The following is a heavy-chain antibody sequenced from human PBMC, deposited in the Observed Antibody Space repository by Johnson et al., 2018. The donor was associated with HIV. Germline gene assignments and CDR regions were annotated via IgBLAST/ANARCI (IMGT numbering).Heavy chain of an antibody. CDR2: IRYDGSNK. D-gene: IGHD6-25*01. V-gene: IGHV3-30*02. Sequence: HVQLVESGGGVVQPGRSLRLSCAASGFTFSNYGMHWVRQSPGRGLEWVAVIRYDGSNKYYADSVKGRFTISRDNSKNTLYLQMNSLRAEETAVYYCAKETQSSGGTFDIWGQGTMVTVSS. J-gene: IGHJ3*02. CDR1: GFTFSNYG. CDR3: AKETQSSGGTFDI.